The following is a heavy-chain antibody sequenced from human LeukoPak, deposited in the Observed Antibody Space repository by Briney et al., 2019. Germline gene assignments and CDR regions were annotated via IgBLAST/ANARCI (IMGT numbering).Heavy chain of an antibody. D-gene: IGHD6-13*01. J-gene: IGHJ4*02. Sequence: SQTLSLTCVISGDSVSSNIAIWNWVRQSPSRGLEWLGRTYYRSQWCYDYAVSVRSRITINPDTSKNQFSLQLSSVTPEDTAVYFCARERSSWYYLDYWGQGMLVTVSS. CDR1: GDSVSSNIAI. V-gene: IGHV6-1*01. CDR3: ARERSSWYYLDY. CDR2: TYYRSQWCY.